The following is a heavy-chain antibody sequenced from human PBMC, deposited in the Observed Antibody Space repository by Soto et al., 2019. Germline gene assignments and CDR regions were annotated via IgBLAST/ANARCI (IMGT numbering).Heavy chain of an antibody. CDR1: GGSISSNNW. CDR2: IYHSGST. J-gene: IGHJ4*02. D-gene: IGHD3-9*01. CDR3: ARGGEYYDFLTGRYLHYLDS. Sequence: QVQLQESGPGLVKPSGTLSLTCAVSGGSISSNNWWSWVRQPPGKGLEWIGEIYHSGSTYYSPSLMSRVTLSVDKSNDQFSLKLSSVTAADTAVYYCARGGEYYDFLTGRYLHYLDSWGQGSLVTVSS. V-gene: IGHV4-4*02.